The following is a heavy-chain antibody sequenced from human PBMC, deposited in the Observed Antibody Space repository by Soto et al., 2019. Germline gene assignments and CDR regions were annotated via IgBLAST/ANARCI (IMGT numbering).Heavy chain of an antibody. Sequence: SETLSLTCTVSGGSISSGGYYWSWIRQHPGEGLEGIGYIYYSGSTYYNPSLKSRVTISVDTSKNQFSLKLSSVTAADTAVYYCARDFSGGYDFYYGMDVWGQGTTVTVSS. CDR2: IYYSGST. CDR1: GGSISSGGYY. V-gene: IGHV4-31*03. CDR3: ARDFSGGYDFYYGMDV. D-gene: IGHD5-12*01. J-gene: IGHJ6*02.